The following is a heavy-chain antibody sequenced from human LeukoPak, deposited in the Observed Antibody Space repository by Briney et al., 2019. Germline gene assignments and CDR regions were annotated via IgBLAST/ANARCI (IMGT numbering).Heavy chain of an antibody. CDR3: SSPEAFDI. Sequence: GGSLRLSCAASGFTVRDGYMSWVRQAPGKRLEWLAFIYVSGTTFYAASVKGRFTISRDNSKNTLLLQMNSLRVEDTAIQYASSPEAFDIWGQGTTVTVSS. D-gene: IGHD6-6*01. V-gene: IGHV3-53*01. CDR1: GFTVRDGY. J-gene: IGHJ3*02. CDR2: IYVSGTT.